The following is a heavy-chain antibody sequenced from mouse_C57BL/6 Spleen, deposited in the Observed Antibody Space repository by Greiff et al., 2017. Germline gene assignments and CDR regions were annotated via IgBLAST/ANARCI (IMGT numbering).Heavy chain of an antibody. Sequence: VQLQQSGPVLVKPGASVKMSCKASGYTFTDYYMNWVKQSHGKSLEWIGVINPYNGGTSYNQKFKGKATLTVDKSSSTAYMELNSLTSEDSAVYYCARPYYGSSWDYFDYGGQGTTLTVSS. J-gene: IGHJ2*01. CDR2: INPYNGGT. CDR1: GYTFTDYY. V-gene: IGHV1-19*01. D-gene: IGHD1-1*01. CDR3: ARPYYGSSWDYFDY.